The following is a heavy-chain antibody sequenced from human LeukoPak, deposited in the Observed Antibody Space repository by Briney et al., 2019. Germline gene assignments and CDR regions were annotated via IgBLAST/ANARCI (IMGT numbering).Heavy chain of an antibody. D-gene: IGHD6-13*01. CDR2: INHSGST. V-gene: IGHV4-34*01. J-gene: IGHJ6*02. CDR3: ARVVEEQLERDYYYYYGMDV. Sequence: SETLSLTCAVYGGSFSGYYWSWIRQPPGKGLEWIGEINHSGSTNYNPSLESRVTISVDTSKNQFSLKLSSVTAADTAVYYCARVVEEQLERDYYYYYGMDVWGQGTTVTVSS. CDR1: GGSFSGYY.